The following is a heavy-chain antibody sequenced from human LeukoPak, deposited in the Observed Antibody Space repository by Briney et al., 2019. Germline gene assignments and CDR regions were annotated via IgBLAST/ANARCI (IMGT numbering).Heavy chain of an antibody. CDR1: GGSISSYY. CDR2: IYYSGNT. D-gene: IGHD2/OR15-2a*01. J-gene: IGHJ6*03. CDR3: ARDTENTRRGYYYYMDA. V-gene: IGHV4-59*01. Sequence: PSETLSLTCTVSGGSISSYYWSWIRQPPGKGLEWFGYIYYSGNTNYNPSLKSRVTISVGTSKNQFSLKLTSVTAADTAVYYCARDTENTRRGYYYYMDAWGKGTTVTVSS.